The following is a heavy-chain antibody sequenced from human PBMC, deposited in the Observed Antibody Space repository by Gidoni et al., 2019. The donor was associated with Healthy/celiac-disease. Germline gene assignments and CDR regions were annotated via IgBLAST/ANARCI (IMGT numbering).Heavy chain of an antibody. J-gene: IGHJ6*02. CDR3: AGSDPHYDFWSGLRPGAVYYYYYGMDV. Sequence: CKASGGTFSSYAISWVRQAPGQGLEWMGGIIPIFGTANYAQKFQGRVTITADESTSTAYMELSSLRSEDTAVYYCAGSDPHYDFWSGLRPGAVYYYYYGMDVWGQGTTVTVSS. CDR2: IIPIFGTA. D-gene: IGHD3-3*01. CDR1: GGTFSSYA. V-gene: IGHV1-69*01.